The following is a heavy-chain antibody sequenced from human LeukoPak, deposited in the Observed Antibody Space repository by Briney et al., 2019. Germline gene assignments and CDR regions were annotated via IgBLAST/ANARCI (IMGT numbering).Heavy chain of an antibody. CDR3: AKDPQLVGLFDY. D-gene: IGHD6-6*01. Sequence: GGSLRLSCAASGFTFSSYWMHWVRQAPGKGLVWVSRINSDGSSTSYADSVKGRFTISRDNSKNTLYLQMNSLRAEDTAVYYCAKDPQLVGLFDYWGQGTLVTVSS. V-gene: IGHV3-74*01. CDR1: GFTFSSYW. J-gene: IGHJ4*02. CDR2: INSDGSST.